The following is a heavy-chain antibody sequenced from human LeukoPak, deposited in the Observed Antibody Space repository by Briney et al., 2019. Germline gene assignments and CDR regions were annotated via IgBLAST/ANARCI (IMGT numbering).Heavy chain of an antibody. D-gene: IGHD3-10*01. CDR2: INPNSGGT. CDR3: ARGPRKPPIGVTNY. Sequence: ASVKVSCKASGYTFTGYYMHWVRQAPGQGLEWMGWINPNSGGTNYARKFQGRVTMTRDTSISTAYMELSRLRSDDTAVYYCARGPRKPPIGVTNYWGQGTLVTVSS. V-gene: IGHV1-2*02. J-gene: IGHJ4*02. CDR1: GYTFTGYY.